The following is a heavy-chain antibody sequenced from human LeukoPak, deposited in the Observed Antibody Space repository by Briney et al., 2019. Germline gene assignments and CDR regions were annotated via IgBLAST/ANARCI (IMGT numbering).Heavy chain of an antibody. CDR2: IWYDGSNK. V-gene: IGHV3-33*01. CDR1: GFTFSSYG. D-gene: IGHD5-12*01. CDR3: LVATGEKGPY. Sequence: GRSLRLSCAASGFTFSSYGMHWVRQAPGKGLEWVAVIWYDGSNKYYADSVKGRFTISRDNSKNTLYLQMNSLRAEGTAVYYCLVATGEKGPYWGQGTLVTVSS. J-gene: IGHJ4*02.